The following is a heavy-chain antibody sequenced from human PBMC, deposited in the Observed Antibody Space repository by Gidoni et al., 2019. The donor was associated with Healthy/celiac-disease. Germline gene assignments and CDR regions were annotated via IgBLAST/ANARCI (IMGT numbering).Heavy chain of an antibody. CDR2: IYYSGST. D-gene: IGHD3-10*01. J-gene: IGHJ5*02. CDR3: ARALLLWFGELLSWFDP. V-gene: IGHV4-39*01. Sequence: QLQLQESGPGLVKPSETLSLTCTVSGGSISSSRYYWGWIRQPPGKGLEWIGSIYYSGSTYYNPSLKSRVTISVDTSKNQFSLKLSSVTAADTAVYYCARALLLWFGELLSWFDPWGQGTLVTVSS. CDR1: GGSISSSRYY.